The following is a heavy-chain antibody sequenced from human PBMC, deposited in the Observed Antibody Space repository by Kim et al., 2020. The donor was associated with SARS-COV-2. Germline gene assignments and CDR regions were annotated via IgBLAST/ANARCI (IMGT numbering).Heavy chain of an antibody. D-gene: IGHD2-2*01. V-gene: IGHV1-46*01. J-gene: IGHJ4*02. CDR2: T. Sequence: TSHAQKFHGRVTMPRDTSTSTVYLELSSLRSEDTAVYYCARAGVPAALDYWGQGTLVTVSS. CDR3: ARAGVPAALDY.